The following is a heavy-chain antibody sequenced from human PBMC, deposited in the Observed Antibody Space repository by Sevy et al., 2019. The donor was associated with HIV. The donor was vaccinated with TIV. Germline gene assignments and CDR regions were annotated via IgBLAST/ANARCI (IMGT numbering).Heavy chain of an antibody. CDR2: ISAYNGNT. V-gene: IGHV1-18*01. Sequence: ASVKVSCKASGYTFTSYGISWVRQAPGQGLEWMGWISAYNGNTNYAQKLQGRVTVTTDTSTSTAYMELRSLRSDDTAVYYCARDGGPYGDSAEYFQHWGQGTLVTVSS. D-gene: IGHD4-17*01. CDR1: GYTFTSYG. J-gene: IGHJ1*01. CDR3: ARDGGPYGDSAEYFQH.